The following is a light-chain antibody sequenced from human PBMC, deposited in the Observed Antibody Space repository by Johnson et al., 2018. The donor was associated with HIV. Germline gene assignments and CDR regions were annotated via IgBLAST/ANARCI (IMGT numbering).Light chain of an antibody. CDR1: SSSIGNNY. CDR2: DNN. V-gene: IGLV1-51*01. J-gene: IGLJ1*01. CDR3: GTWDSSLSAALYV. Sequence: HSVLTQPPSVSAAPGQKVTISCSGSSSSIGNNYVSWYQQLPGTAPKLLIYDNNKRPSGIPDRISGSKSGTSATLGITGLATGAEADYYCGTWDSSLSAALYVFGTGTNVTVL.